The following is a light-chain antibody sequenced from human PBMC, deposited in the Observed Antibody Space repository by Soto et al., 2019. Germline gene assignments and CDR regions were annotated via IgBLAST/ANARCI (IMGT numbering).Light chain of an antibody. CDR1: QSIKSW. Sequence: GDRVTVACRASQSIKSWLAWYQQKPGKAPKLLIYEASSLESGVPSRFGGSGSGTEFTLTISCFQPDDFASYYCQHSISQSEAFCDGTKADIK. V-gene: IGKV1-5*03. J-gene: IGKJ1*01. CDR3: QHSISQSEA. CDR2: EAS.